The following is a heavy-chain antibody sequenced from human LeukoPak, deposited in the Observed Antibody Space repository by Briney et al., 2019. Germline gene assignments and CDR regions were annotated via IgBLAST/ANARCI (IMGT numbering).Heavy chain of an antibody. Sequence: GGSLRLSCAASGFTFSSYSMNWVRQAPGKGLEWVSSISSSSSYIYYADSVKGRFTVSRDNSKNSLYLQMNSLRAEDTAVYYCARDFHRRYYDSSGYNAFDIWGQGKMVIVSS. J-gene: IGHJ3*02. V-gene: IGHV3-21*01. D-gene: IGHD3-22*01. CDR1: GFTFSSYS. CDR2: ISSSSSYI. CDR3: ARDFHRRYYDSSGYNAFDI.